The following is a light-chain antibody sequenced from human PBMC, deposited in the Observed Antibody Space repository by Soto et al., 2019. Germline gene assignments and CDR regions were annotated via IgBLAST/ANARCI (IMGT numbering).Light chain of an antibody. Sequence: DIQMTQSPSSLSASVGDRVTITCRASQTISNFLNWYQQTSGNAPKLLISTASTLQNGVPSRFSGSGTGTYFTRTINSLQPEDFATYYWQQSYSTSITFGQGTRL. J-gene: IGKJ5*01. CDR3: QQSYSTSIT. CDR2: TAS. V-gene: IGKV1-39*01. CDR1: QTISNF.